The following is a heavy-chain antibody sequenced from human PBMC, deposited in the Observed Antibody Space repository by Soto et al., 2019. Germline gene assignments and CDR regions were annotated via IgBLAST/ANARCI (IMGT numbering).Heavy chain of an antibody. D-gene: IGHD3-16*01. V-gene: IGHV2-5*01. CDR2: IYWHDDK. Sequence: SGPTLVNPTQTLTLTCTFSGFSLSTPGVGVNWIRQPPGKALEWLALIYWHDDKRYSPSLKSRLTITKETSKNQVVLTMANMDPVDTATYYCAHRGGATVGLYYFDYWGQGALVTVSS. CDR1: GFSLSTPGVG. CDR3: AHRGGATVGLYYFDY. J-gene: IGHJ4*02.